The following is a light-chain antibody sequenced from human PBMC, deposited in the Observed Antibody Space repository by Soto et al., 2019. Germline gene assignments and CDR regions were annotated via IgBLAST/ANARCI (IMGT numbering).Light chain of an antibody. Sequence: QSVLTQPASVSGSPGQSITISCTGTSSDVGAYNYVSWYQQHPGKAPKLLICEVSDRPSGVSHRFSGSQSGSTASLTISGLQADDEADYYCSSYTRSRTYVFGTGTKLTVL. V-gene: IGLV2-14*03. CDR3: SSYTRSRTYV. CDR2: EVS. J-gene: IGLJ1*01. CDR1: SSDVGAYNY.